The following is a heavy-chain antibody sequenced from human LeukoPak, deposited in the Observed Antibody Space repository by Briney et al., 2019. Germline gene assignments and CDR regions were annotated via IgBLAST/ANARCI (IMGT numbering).Heavy chain of an antibody. J-gene: IGHJ6*03. CDR3: ATCYAPLGYYYYMDV. Sequence: SETLSLTCTVSGGSISSYYWSWIRQPPGKGLEWIGYIYYSGSTNYNPSLKSRVTISVDTSKNQFSLKLSSVTAADTAVYYCATCYAPLGYYYYMDVWGKGTTVTLSS. D-gene: IGHD2-2*01. CDR1: GGSISSYY. V-gene: IGHV4-59*08. CDR2: IYYSGST.